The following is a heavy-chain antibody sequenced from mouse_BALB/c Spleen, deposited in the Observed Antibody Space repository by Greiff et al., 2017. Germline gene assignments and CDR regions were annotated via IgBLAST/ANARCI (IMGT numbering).Heavy chain of an antibody. V-gene: IGHV5-15*02. CDR1: GFTFSDYG. CDR3: AREEDGYYGD. Sequence: EVNLVESGGGLVQPGGSRKLSCAASGFTFSDYGMAWVRQAPGKGPEWVAFISNLAYSIYYADTVTGRFTISRENAKNTLYLEMSSLRSEDTAMYYCAREEDGYYGDWGQGTTLTVSS. D-gene: IGHD2-3*01. CDR2: ISNLAYSI. J-gene: IGHJ2*01.